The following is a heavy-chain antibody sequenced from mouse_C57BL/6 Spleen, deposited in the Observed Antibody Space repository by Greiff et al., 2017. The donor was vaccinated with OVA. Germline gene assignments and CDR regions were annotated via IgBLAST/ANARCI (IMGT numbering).Heavy chain of an antibody. J-gene: IGHJ2*01. D-gene: IGHD1-1*01. CDR2: INPNNGGT. V-gene: IGHV1-22*01. Sequence: EVQLQQSGPELVKPGASVKMSCKASGYTFTDYNMHWVKQSHGKSLEWIGYINPNNGGTSSNQKFKGKATLTVNKSSSTAYMEIRSLTSEDSAVYYCARSLLLRYGDYWGQGTTLTVSS. CDR3: ARSLLLRYGDY. CDR1: GYTFTDYN.